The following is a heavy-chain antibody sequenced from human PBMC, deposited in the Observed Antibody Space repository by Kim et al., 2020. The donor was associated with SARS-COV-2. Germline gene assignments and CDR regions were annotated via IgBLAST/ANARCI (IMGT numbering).Heavy chain of an antibody. J-gene: IGHJ4*02. D-gene: IGHD3-16*01. CDR1: GYTFTGYY. Sequence: ASVKVSCKASGYTFTGYYMHWVRQAPGQGLEWMGWINPNSGGTNYAQKFQGWVTMTRDTSISTAYMELSRLRSDDTAVYYCARAGKRGGGVADYWGQGTLVTVSS. CDR2: INPNSGGT. CDR3: ARAGKRGGGVADY. V-gene: IGHV1-2*04.